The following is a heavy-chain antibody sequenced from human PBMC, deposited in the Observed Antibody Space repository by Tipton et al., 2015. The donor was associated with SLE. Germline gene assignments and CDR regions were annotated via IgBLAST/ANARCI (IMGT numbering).Heavy chain of an antibody. CDR3: ARGEMDVFHI. V-gene: IGHV4-31*03. CDR1: GDSVSSGGYY. Sequence: TLSLTCTVSGDSVSSGGYYWSWIRQHPVKGLEWIGYIYNSGSTYYSPSLKSRVTISADTSKNQFSLKLSSVTAADTALYYCARGEMDVFHIWGRGTVVSVSS. J-gene: IGHJ3*02. CDR2: IYNSGST.